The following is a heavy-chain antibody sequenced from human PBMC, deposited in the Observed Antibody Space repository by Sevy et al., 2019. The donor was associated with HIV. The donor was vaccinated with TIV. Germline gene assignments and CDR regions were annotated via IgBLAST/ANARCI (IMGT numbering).Heavy chain of an antibody. J-gene: IGHJ4*02. D-gene: IGHD2-21*02. V-gene: IGHV1-8*02. CDR1: GYTFINND. CDR3: ARVSPCGGDCYYFDF. Sequence: ASVKVSCKASGYTFINNDIIWVRQATGQGLEWMGGMNPNSADTGYALRFQDRVTLTKDTSSSTAYMELRSLRSDDTAVYYCARVSPCGGDCYYFDFWGQGTLVTVSS. CDR2: MNPNSADT.